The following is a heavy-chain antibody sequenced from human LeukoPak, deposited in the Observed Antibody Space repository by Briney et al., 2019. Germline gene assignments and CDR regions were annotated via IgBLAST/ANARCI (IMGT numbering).Heavy chain of an antibody. CDR3: SRGDDYGDS. Sequence: GESLRLSCAASGFYVSNSYMSWVRQAPGKGLQWVSFIYVGGSTYYAESVKGRFTISRDNSQNTLNLQMSSLRVEDTAVYYCSRGDDYGDSWGQGTLVTVSS. J-gene: IGHJ5*01. V-gene: IGHV3-66*01. D-gene: IGHD3-16*01. CDR2: IYVGGST. CDR1: GFYVSNSY.